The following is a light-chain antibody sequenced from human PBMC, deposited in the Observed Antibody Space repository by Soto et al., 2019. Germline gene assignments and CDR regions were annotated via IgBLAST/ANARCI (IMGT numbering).Light chain of an antibody. CDR1: SSDVGGYNY. CDR3: SSYTSSTTYF. V-gene: IGLV2-14*01. CDR2: DVS. J-gene: IGLJ1*01. Sequence: QSALTQPASVSASPGQSIAISCTGTSSDVGGYNYVSWYQQHPGKAPKLMIYDVSYRPSGVSNRFSGSKSGNTASLTISGLQAEDEADDYCSSYTSSTTYFFGTGTKVTVL.